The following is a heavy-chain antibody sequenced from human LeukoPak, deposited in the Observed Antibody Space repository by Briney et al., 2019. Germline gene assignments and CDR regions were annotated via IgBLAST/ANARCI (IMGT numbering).Heavy chain of an antibody. CDR2: IWHDGSNK. D-gene: IGHD2-21*02. CDR1: GFTFSTYA. Sequence: GGSLRLSCAASGFTFSTYAMHWVRQAPGKGLEWVAFIWHDGSNKYYSDSVKGRFAISRDNSKNTIYLQLNSLRADDTALYYCARGGDTAETAFDYWGQGTLVTVSS. V-gene: IGHV3-33*01. J-gene: IGHJ4*02. CDR3: ARGGDTAETAFDY.